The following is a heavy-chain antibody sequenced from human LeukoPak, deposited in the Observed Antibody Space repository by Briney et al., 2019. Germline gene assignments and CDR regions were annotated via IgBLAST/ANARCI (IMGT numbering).Heavy chain of an antibody. J-gene: IGHJ3*02. Sequence: GGSLRLSCAASGFTVSNSYMSWVRQAPGRGLEFVSIIYTGGSTHYVDSVKGRFTISRDNSKNTLDLQMSSLRVEDTAVYYCVNAQLQGAFDMWGQGTMVTVSS. CDR1: GFTVSNSY. D-gene: IGHD5-24*01. V-gene: IGHV3-53*01. CDR2: IYTGGST. CDR3: VNAQLQGAFDM.